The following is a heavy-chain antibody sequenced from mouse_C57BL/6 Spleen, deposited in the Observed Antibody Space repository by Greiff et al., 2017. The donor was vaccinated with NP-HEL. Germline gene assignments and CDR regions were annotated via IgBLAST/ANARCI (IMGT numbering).Heavy chain of an antibody. J-gene: IGHJ1*03. CDR1: GYAFSSYW. V-gene: IGHV1-80*01. Sequence: VQLQQSGAELVKPGASVKISCKASGYAFSSYWMNWVKQRPGKGLEWIGQIYPGDGDTNYNGKFKGKATLTADKSSSTAYMQLSSLTSEDSAVYFCARIPADYYGSRYWYFDVWGTGTTVTVSS. D-gene: IGHD1-1*01. CDR2: IYPGDGDT. CDR3: ARIPADYYGSRYWYFDV.